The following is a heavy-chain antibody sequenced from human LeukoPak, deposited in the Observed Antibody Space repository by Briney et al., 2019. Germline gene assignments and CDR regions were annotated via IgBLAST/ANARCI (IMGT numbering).Heavy chain of an antibody. CDR2: ISGSGGST. CDR3: AVLTTVTTDFDY. CDR1: GFTFSSYA. Sequence: PGGSLRLSCAASGFTFSSYAMSWVRQAPGKGLEWVSAISGSGGSTYYADSVKGRLTISRDNSKNTLYLQMNSLRAEDTAVYYCAVLTTVTTDFDYWGQGTLVTVSS. V-gene: IGHV3-23*01. J-gene: IGHJ4*02. D-gene: IGHD4-17*01.